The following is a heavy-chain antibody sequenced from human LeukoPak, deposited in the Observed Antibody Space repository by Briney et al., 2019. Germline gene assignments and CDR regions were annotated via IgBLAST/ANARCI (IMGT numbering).Heavy chain of an antibody. CDR1: GGSFSGYF. D-gene: IGHD1-26*01. Sequence: SSETLSLTCAVYGGSFSGYFWTWVRQPPGKGLEWIGEINHSGSANYNPSLKGRVTASVDTSKNQFSLKLRSVTAADTAVYYCARRGEQLYPNWFDSWGQGTLVTVSS. CDR2: INHSGSA. CDR3: ARRGEQLYPNWFDS. J-gene: IGHJ5*01. V-gene: IGHV4-34*01.